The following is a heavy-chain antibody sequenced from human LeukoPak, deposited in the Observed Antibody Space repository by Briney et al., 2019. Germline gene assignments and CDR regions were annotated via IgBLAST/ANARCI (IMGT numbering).Heavy chain of an antibody. Sequence: SETLSLTCTVSGGSISSYYWSWIRQPPGKGLEWIGYIYYSGSTNYNPSLKSRVTISVDTSKNQFSLKLSSVTAADTAVYYCARAAYDFWSGSLRDAFDIWGQGTMVTVSS. CDR1: GGSISSYY. D-gene: IGHD3-3*01. V-gene: IGHV4-59*01. J-gene: IGHJ3*02. CDR2: IYYSGST. CDR3: ARAAYDFWSGSLRDAFDI.